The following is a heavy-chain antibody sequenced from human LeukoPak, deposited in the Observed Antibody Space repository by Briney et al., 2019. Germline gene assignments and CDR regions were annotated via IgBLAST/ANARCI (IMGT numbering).Heavy chain of an antibody. V-gene: IGHV3-23*01. CDR1: GFTFSSYA. Sequence: GGSLRLSCAASGFTFSSYAVSWVRQAPGKGLEWVSAISGSGGSTYYADSVKGRFTISRDNSKNTLYLQMNSLRAEDTAVYYCGKFLPTHIVVANYYFDYWGQGTLVTVSS. J-gene: IGHJ4*02. CDR3: GKFLPTHIVVANYYFDY. D-gene: IGHD2-21*01. CDR2: ISGSGGST.